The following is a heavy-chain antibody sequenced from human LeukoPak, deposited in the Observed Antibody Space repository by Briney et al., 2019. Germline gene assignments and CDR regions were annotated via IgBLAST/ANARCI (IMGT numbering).Heavy chain of an antibody. CDR3: ARGRGSGLSQYYFDY. V-gene: IGHV3-21*01. D-gene: IGHD3-16*01. Sequence: PGGSLRLSCEASGLTFSGYSMNWVRQAPGKGLEWVSFISSTSSSIYYADSLKGRFTISRDNAKNSLYLEMNSLRAEDTAVYHCARGRGSGLSQYYFDYWGQGTLVTVSS. J-gene: IGHJ4*02. CDR1: GLTFSGYS. CDR2: ISSTSSSI.